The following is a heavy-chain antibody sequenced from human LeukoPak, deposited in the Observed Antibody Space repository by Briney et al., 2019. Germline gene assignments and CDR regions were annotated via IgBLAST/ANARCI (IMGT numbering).Heavy chain of an antibody. CDR2: ISKINAI. D-gene: IGHD3-3*01. J-gene: IGHJ4*02. Sequence: GGSLRLSCVASGFTFSSYSMNWVRQAPGRGLQWVSYISKINAIHYADSVKGRFTISRDNAKNSLYLQMNSLRVEDTAVYYCVRDPSALDYWGQGTLVTVSS. V-gene: IGHV3-69-1*02. CDR3: VRDPSALDY. CDR1: GFTFSSYS.